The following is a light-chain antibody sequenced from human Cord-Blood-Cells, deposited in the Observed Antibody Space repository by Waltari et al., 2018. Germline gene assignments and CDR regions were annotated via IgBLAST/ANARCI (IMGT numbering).Light chain of an antibody. CDR2: DAS. Sequence: EIVLTQSPPTLSLSPGERATLPCRASQSVSSYLAWYQQKPGQAPRLLIYDASNRATGIPARFSGSGSGTDFTLTISSLEPEDFAVYYCQQRSNWPPLTFGGGTKVEIK. CDR1: QSVSSY. J-gene: IGKJ4*01. CDR3: QQRSNWPPLT. V-gene: IGKV3-11*01.